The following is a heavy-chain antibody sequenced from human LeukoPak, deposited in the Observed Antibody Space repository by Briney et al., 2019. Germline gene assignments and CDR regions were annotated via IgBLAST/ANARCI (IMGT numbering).Heavy chain of an antibody. CDR1: GGSFSGYY. V-gene: IGHV4-34*01. CDR2: INHSGST. Sequence: SETLSLTCAVYGGSFSGYYWSWIRQPPGKGLEWIGEINHSGSTNYNPSLKSRVTISVDTSKNQFSLKLSSVTAADTAVYYCARGQRRRYIAARQGSRAFDIWGQGTMVTVSS. D-gene: IGHD6-6*01. CDR3: ARGQRRRYIAARQGSRAFDI. J-gene: IGHJ3*02.